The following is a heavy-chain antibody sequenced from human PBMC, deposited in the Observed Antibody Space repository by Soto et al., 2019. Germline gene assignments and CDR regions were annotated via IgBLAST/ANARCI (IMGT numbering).Heavy chain of an antibody. J-gene: IGHJ6*03. CDR2: ISGSGGST. CDR3: AKDNIAAAGTEAGFYMDV. CDR1: GFTFSSYA. D-gene: IGHD6-13*01. V-gene: IGHV3-23*01. Sequence: GGSLRLSCAASGFTFSSYAMSWVRQAPGKGLEWVSAISGSGGSTYYADSVKGRFTISRDNSKNTLYLQMNSLRAEDTAVYYCAKDNIAAAGTEAGFYMDVWGKGTTVTVSS.